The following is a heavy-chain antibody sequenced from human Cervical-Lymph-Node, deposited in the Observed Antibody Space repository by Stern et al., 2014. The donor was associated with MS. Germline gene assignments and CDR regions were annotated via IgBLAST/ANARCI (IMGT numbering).Heavy chain of an antibody. Sequence: VQLVESGAEVKKPGSSVKVSCKASGGTFSSYAISWVRQTPGQGLEWMGGISPIFGTANYAQKFQGRVTITADESTSTAYMELSSLRSEDTAVYYCARAGAVAKLYYFDYWGQGTLVTVSA. CDR2: ISPIFGTA. CDR3: ARAGAVAKLYYFDY. V-gene: IGHV1-69*01. D-gene: IGHD6-19*01. CDR1: GGTFSSYA. J-gene: IGHJ4*02.